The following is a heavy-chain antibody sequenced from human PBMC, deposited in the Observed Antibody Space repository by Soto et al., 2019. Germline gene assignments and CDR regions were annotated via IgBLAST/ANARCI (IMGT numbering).Heavy chain of an antibody. D-gene: IGHD2-2*01. CDR2: IKQDGSEK. V-gene: IGHV3-7*01. CDR1: GFTFSSYW. Sequence: GGSLRLSCAASGFTFSSYWMSWVRQAPGKGLEWVANIKQDGSEKYYVDSVKGRFTISRDNAKNSLYLQMNSLRAEDTAVYYCARVVSSFDQLSKPDAFDIWGQGTMVTVSS. CDR3: ARVVSSFDQLSKPDAFDI. J-gene: IGHJ3*02.